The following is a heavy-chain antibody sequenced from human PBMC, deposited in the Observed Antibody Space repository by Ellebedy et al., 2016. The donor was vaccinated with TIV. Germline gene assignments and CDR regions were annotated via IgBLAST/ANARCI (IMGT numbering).Heavy chain of an antibody. D-gene: IGHD2-2*03. Sequence: ASVKVSXXASGYTFTSYGISWVRQAPGQGLEWMGWISAYNGNTNYAQKLQGRVTMTTDTSTSTAYMELRSLRSDDTAVYYCARDLRGGYCSSTSCSFDYWGQGTLVTVSS. CDR1: GYTFTSYG. CDR3: ARDLRGGYCSSTSCSFDY. CDR2: ISAYNGNT. V-gene: IGHV1-18*01. J-gene: IGHJ4*02.